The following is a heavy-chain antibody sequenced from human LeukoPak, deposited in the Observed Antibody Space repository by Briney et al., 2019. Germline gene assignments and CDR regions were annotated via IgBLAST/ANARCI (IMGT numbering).Heavy chain of an antibody. D-gene: IGHD3-3*01. CDR3: ARFFGELSIFDY. CDR1: GGSISSYY. V-gene: IGHV4-59*01. Sequence: SETLSLTCTVSGGSISSYYWSWIRHPPGKGLEWIGYIYYSGSTNYNPSLKSRVTISVDTSKNQFSLKLSSVTAADTAVYYCARFFGELSIFDYWGQGTLVTVSS. CDR2: IYYSGST. J-gene: IGHJ4*02.